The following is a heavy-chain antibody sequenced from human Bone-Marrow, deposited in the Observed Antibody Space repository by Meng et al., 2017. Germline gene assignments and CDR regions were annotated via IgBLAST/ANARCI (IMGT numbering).Heavy chain of an antibody. CDR1: GGSFSGYY. V-gene: IGHV4-34*01. CDR3: ARVGVVVITPNWFDP. J-gene: IGHJ5*02. D-gene: IGHD3-22*01. CDR2: INHSGST. Sequence: QQWGSGLLQPSRPRPFTYAVYGGSFSGYYWSWIRQPPGKGLEWIGEINHSGSTNYNPSLKSRVTISVDTSKNQFSLKLSSVTAADTAVYYCARVGVVVITPNWFDPWGQGTLVTVSS.